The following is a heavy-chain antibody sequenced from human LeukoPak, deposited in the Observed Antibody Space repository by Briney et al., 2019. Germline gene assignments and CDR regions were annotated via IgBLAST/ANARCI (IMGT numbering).Heavy chain of an antibody. CDR3: AKVTYGSGTYGAFDS. V-gene: IGHV3-30*18. J-gene: IGHJ4*02. Sequence: GRSLRLSCAASGFTFSSYGMHWVRQAPGKGLEWVAVISYDGSNKYYADSVKGRFTISRDNSKNTLYLQMNSLRVEDTAIYYCAKVTYGSGTYGAFDSWGQGTLVTVSS. D-gene: IGHD3-10*01. CDR2: ISYDGSNK. CDR1: GFTFSSYG.